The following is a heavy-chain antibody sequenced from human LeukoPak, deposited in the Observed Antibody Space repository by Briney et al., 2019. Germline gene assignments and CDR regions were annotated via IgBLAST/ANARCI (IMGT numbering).Heavy chain of an antibody. Sequence: ASVKVSCKASGYTFTSYYMHWVRQAPGQGLEWMGIINPSGGSTSYAQKFQGRVTMTRDTSTSTVYMELSSLRSEDTAVYYCARGGGNSVSYYYYGMDVWGQGTTVTVSS. J-gene: IGHJ6*02. CDR3: ARGGGNSVSYYYYGMDV. D-gene: IGHD4-23*01. CDR2: INPSGGST. CDR1: GYTFTSYY. V-gene: IGHV1-46*01.